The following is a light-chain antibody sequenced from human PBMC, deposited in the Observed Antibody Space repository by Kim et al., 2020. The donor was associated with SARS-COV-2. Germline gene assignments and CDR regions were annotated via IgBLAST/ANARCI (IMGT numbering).Light chain of an antibody. Sequence: EIVLTQSPGTLSLSPGEKATLSCRASQTVSSSYLAWYQHKPGQAPRLLIFDASSRAAGIPDRFSGSGSGTDFTLTVSRLEPEDFAVYYCHQYGSSPRTFGQGTKVDIK. CDR2: DAS. V-gene: IGKV3-20*01. J-gene: IGKJ2*01. CDR1: QTVSSSY. CDR3: HQYGSSPRT.